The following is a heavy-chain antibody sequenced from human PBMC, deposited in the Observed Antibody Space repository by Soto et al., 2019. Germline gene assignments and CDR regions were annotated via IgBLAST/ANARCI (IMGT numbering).Heavy chain of an antibody. CDR1: GFTFSDYY. CDR3: ARSGDNYTVLDY. J-gene: IGHJ4*02. V-gene: IGHV3-11*06. D-gene: IGHD1-1*01. CDR2: SSNSGTYT. Sequence: GGSLRLSCAASGFTFSDYYMSWIRQAPGKGLEWLSYSSNSGTYTRYADSVKGRFSISRDNAKNSLFLQINSLRSEDTAIYYCARSGDNYTVLDYCAQGTPVTV.